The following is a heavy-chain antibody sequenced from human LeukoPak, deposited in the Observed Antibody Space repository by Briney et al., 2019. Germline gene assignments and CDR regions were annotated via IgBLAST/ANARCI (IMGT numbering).Heavy chain of an antibody. J-gene: IGHJ4*02. Sequence: GGSLRLSCAASGFTFSSYSMNWVRQAPGKGLEWVSSISSSSSYIYYADSVKGRFTISRDNAKNSLYLQMNSLRAEDTAVYYCARERWCSGGSCYYYWGQGTLVTVSS. V-gene: IGHV3-21*01. CDR1: GFTFSSYS. CDR3: ARERWCSGGSCYYY. D-gene: IGHD2-15*01. CDR2: ISSSSSYI.